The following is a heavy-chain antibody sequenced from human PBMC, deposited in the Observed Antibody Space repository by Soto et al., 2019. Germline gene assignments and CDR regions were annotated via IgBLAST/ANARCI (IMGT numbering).Heavy chain of an antibody. J-gene: IGHJ3*02. CDR3: ASQPYFCRFLPPEAFDI. D-gene: IGHD2-21*01. CDR1: GGSISRGDYY. CDR2: IYYSGST. V-gene: IGHV4-30-4*01. Sequence: SETLSLTCTVSGGSISRGDYYWSWIRQPPGKGLEWIGYIYYSGSTYYNPSLKSRVTISVDTSKNQFSLKLSSVTAADTAVYYCASQPYFCRFLPPEAFDILGQGAMDAVSS.